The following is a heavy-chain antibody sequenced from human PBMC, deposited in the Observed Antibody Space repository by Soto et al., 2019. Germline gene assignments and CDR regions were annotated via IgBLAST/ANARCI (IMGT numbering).Heavy chain of an antibody. V-gene: IGHV3-48*01. J-gene: IGHJ4*02. CDR3: PRGSPLDH. Sequence: EVQLVESGGGLVQPGGSLRLSCAASGFPFSAFSMNWVRQAPGKGLEWVSYISSSSTTIYYADAVKGRFTISRDNAENSLRLQVNSLRAEDTAVYYCPRGSPLDHWGQGTPVTVSS. CDR2: ISSSSTTI. CDR1: GFPFSAFS.